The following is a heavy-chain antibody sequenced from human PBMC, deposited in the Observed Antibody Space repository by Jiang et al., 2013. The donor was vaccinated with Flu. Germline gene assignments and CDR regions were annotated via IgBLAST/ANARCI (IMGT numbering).Heavy chain of an antibody. D-gene: IGHD3-16*01. CDR1: GFFVRNNY. V-gene: IGHV3-53*01. J-gene: IGHJ6*03. CDR2: IYDDGDT. Sequence: VQLVESGGGLIQPGGSLRLSCAVSGFFVRNNYMTWVRQAPGKGLEWVSVIYDDGDTYYADTVKGRFSISRDNSKNTVHLQMNSLRAEDTAVYFCARGLTWGRYGANLYYID. CDR3: ARGLTWGRYGANLYYID.